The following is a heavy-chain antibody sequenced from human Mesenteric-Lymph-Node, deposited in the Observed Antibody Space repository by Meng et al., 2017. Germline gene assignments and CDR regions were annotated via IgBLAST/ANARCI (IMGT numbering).Heavy chain of an antibody. CDR2: IYHNGST. CDR1: RGPIVSTDYD. Sequence: QLQLQESGSGLVKPSQTLSLTCAVSRGPIVSTDYDCSWIRRPPGKGLEWFGYIYHNGSTYYNPYFKSRVTISLDRSKNQVSLKLNSVTAADTAVYSFARLGPRWFDPWGQGTLVTVSS. D-gene: IGHD7-27*01. CDR3: ARLGPRWFDP. V-gene: IGHV4-30-2*01. J-gene: IGHJ5*02.